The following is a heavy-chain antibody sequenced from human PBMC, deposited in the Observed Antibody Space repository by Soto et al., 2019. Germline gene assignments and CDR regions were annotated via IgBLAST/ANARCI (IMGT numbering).Heavy chain of an antibody. V-gene: IGHV1-69*01. Sequence: QVQLVQSGAEVKKPGSSVKVSCKASGGTFSSYAISWVRQAPGQGLEWMGGIIPIFGTANYAQKFQGRVTITADESTSTAYMGLSSLRSEDTAVYYCARETGYSSSSGSYWFDPWGQGTLVTVSS. CDR1: GGTFSSYA. D-gene: IGHD6-6*01. J-gene: IGHJ5*02. CDR2: IIPIFGTA. CDR3: ARETGYSSSSGSYWFDP.